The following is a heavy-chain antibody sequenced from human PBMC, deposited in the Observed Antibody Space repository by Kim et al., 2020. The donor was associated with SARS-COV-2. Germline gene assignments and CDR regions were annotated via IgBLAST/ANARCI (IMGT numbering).Heavy chain of an antibody. D-gene: IGHD6-6*01. Sequence: YADSVKGRFTIARDNAKNSLYLQMNSLRAEETAVYYCARGPYSSSRGMDVWGQGTTVTVSS. J-gene: IGHJ6*02. CDR3: ARGPYSSSRGMDV. V-gene: IGHV3-21*01.